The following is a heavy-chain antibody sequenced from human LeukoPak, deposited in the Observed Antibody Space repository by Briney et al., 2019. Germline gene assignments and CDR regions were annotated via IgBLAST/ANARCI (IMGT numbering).Heavy chain of an antibody. CDR2: ISGSGGST. J-gene: IGHJ4*02. Sequence: GGSLRLSCAASGFTFSSYAMSWVRQAPGKGLEWVSAISGSGGSTYYADSVKGRFTISRDNSKNTLYLQMDSLRAEDTAIYYCADFGSGSYCFDYWGQGTLVTVSS. CDR1: GFTFSSYA. D-gene: IGHD3-10*01. CDR3: ADFGSGSYCFDY. V-gene: IGHV3-23*01.